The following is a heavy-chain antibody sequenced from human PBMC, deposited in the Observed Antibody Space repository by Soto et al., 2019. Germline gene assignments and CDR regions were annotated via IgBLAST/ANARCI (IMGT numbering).Heavy chain of an antibody. J-gene: IGHJ6*02. D-gene: IGHD3-3*01. Sequence: QVQLVESGGGVVQPGRSLRLACAAYGFTFSSYAMHWIRQAPGKGLEWVAASSYDGSKKYYADSVKGRFTISRDNSNNTLDLQMNSLRAEDTAVYYCARVSGLHFYALDVWGQGATVTGSS. CDR3: ARVSGLHFYALDV. V-gene: IGHV3-30-3*01. CDR2: SSYDGSKK. CDR1: GFTFSSYA.